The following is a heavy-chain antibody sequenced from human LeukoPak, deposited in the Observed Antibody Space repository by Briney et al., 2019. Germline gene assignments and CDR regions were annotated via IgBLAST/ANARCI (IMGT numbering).Heavy chain of an antibody. CDR2: IHPNSGGT. J-gene: IGHJ4*02. Sequence: ASVKVSCKASGYTFTGYYIHWVRQAPGQGLEWMGWIHPNSGGTNFAQKFQGRVTMTRDSSISTAYMEVSSLRSDDTAVYYCARAPASGPLRFFDYWGQGTLVTVSS. CDR1: GYTFTGYY. D-gene: IGHD3-3*01. V-gene: IGHV1-2*02. CDR3: ARAPASGPLRFFDY.